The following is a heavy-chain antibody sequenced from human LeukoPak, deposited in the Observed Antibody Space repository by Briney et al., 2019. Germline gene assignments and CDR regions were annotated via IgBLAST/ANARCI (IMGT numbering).Heavy chain of an antibody. V-gene: IGHV3-48*04. J-gene: IGHJ3*02. CDR1: GFTFSSYS. D-gene: IGHD3-22*01. CDR2: IRSSGSTI. Sequence: PGGSLRLSCAASGFTFSSYSMNWVRQAPGKGLEGVSYIRSSGSTIYYADSVKGRFTISRDNAKNSLYLQMNSLRAEDTAVYYCARAGPYDSSGSAFDIWGQGTMVTVSS. CDR3: ARAGPYDSSGSAFDI.